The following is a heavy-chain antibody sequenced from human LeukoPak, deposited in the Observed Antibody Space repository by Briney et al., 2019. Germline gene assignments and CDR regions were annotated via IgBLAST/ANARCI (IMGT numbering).Heavy chain of an antibody. CDR2: IFYSGST. CDR3: ARVFEWELLPSYFDY. Sequence: SETLSLTCTVSSGSISSSSYYWGWIRQPPGKGLEWIGSIFYSGSTYYNPSLKSRVTILVDMSKNQFSLQLSSVTAADTAVYYCARVFEWELLPSYFDYWGQGTLVTVSS. CDR1: SGSISSSSYY. D-gene: IGHD1-26*01. J-gene: IGHJ4*02. V-gene: IGHV4-39*07.